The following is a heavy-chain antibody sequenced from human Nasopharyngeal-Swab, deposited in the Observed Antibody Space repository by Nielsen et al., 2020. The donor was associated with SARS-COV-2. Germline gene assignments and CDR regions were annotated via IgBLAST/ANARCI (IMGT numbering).Heavy chain of an antibody. CDR1: GYSFSSYW. D-gene: IGHD1-7*01. CDR2: MYPRDSDT. V-gene: IGHV5-51*01. CDR3: ATAYNGNYYWDY. J-gene: IGHJ4*02. Sequence: GESLKISCKGSGYSFSSYWIGWVRQMPGKGPEWMGIMYPRDSDTRYSPSFQGQVTISADKSISTAYLQWSSLKASDTAMYYCATAYNGNYYWDYWGQGTLVTVSS.